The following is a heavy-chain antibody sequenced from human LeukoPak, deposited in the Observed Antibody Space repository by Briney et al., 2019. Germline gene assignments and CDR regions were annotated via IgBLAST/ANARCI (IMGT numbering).Heavy chain of an antibody. J-gene: IGHJ3*02. V-gene: IGHV3-74*01. CDR3: VRDRAVSPFPPDAFDM. CDR2: INSDGRST. D-gene: IGHD4-17*01. Sequence: GGSLRLSCAASGFTFSNYWMHWVRQAPGKGLVWVSRINSDGRSTKYADSVKGRFAISRDNAKNTLYLQMNSLRAENTAVYYCVRDRAVSPFPPDAFDMWGQGTMVTVAS. CDR1: GFTFSNYW.